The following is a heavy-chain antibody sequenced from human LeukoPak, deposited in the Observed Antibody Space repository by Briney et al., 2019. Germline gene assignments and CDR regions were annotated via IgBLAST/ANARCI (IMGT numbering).Heavy chain of an antibody. V-gene: IGHV3-21*01. D-gene: IGHD6-6*01. CDR3: ARGGYSSSSNYYMDV. CDR1: GGSFSGYY. Sequence: PSETLSLTCAVYGGSFSGYYWSWIRQAPGKGLEWVSSISSSSSYIYYADSVKGRFTISRDNAKNSLYLQMNSLRAEDTAVYYCARGGYSSSSNYYMDVWGKGTTVTVSS. CDR2: ISSSSSYI. J-gene: IGHJ6*03.